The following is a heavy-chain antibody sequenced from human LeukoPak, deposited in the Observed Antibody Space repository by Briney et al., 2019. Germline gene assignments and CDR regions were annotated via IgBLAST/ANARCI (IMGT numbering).Heavy chain of an antibody. D-gene: IGHD1-14*01. CDR2: ISNNGGSS. Sequence: PGGSLRLSCAASGFTVSSNYMYWVRQAPGKGLEYVSGISNNGGSSFYADSVKGRFTISRDNSKNTLYLQMSSLRAEDTAVYYCVKITSVTGGDCWGQGTRLTVSS. J-gene: IGHJ4*02. V-gene: IGHV3-64D*09. CDR1: GFTVSSNY. CDR3: VKITSVTGGDC.